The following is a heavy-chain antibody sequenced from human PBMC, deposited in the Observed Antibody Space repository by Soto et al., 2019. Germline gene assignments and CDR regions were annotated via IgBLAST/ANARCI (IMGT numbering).Heavy chain of an antibody. D-gene: IGHD4-4*01. J-gene: IGHJ6*02. CDR2: ISSSSSTI. CDR3: ARDTEIYYYYYYGMDV. V-gene: IGHV3-48*02. Sequence: EVQLVESGGGLVQPGGSLRLSCAASGFTFSSYSMNWVRQAPGKGLEWVSYISSSSSTIYYADSVKGRFTISRDNAKNSLYLQMNSLRDEDTAVYYCARDTEIYYYYYYGMDVWGQGTTVTVSS. CDR1: GFTFSSYS.